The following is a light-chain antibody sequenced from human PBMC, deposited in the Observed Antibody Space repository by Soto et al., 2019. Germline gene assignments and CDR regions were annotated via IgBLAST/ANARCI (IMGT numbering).Light chain of an antibody. CDR3: HQYGTSVGT. CDR2: AAS. CDR1: QSIITNY. V-gene: IGKV3-20*01. J-gene: IGKJ1*01. Sequence: VLTQSPGTLSLSPGERATLSCRASQSIITNYLAWYRQKPGQVPRLLIYAASSRATGIPDRFSGSGSGTDFTLTISRLEPEDFAVYYCHQYGTSVGTFGQGTKVDIK.